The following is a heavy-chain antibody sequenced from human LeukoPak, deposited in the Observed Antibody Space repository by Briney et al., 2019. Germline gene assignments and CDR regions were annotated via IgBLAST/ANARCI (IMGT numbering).Heavy chain of an antibody. CDR1: GYTFTGYY. V-gene: IGHV1-2*02. D-gene: IGHD1-26*01. Sequence: ASVKVSCKASGYTFTGYYMHWVRQAPGQGLEWMGWINPNSGGTNYAQKLQGRVTMTTDTSTSTAYMELRSLRSDDTAFYYCARGGRWELPRPYAFDIWGQGTMVTVSS. J-gene: IGHJ3*02. CDR2: INPNSGGT. CDR3: ARGGRWELPRPYAFDI.